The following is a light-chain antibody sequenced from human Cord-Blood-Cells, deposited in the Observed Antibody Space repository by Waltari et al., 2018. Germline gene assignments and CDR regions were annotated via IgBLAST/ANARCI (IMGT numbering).Light chain of an antibody. Sequence: DIVMTQSPLSLPVTPGEPASISCRSSQSLLHSNGYNYLDWYLRKPGQSPQLLIYLGSNRASGVPDRFSGSGSGTDFTLKISRVEAEDVGVYYCMQALQTPRMFGQGTKVEIK. CDR1: QSLLHSNGYNY. CDR3: MQALQTPRM. J-gene: IGKJ1*01. V-gene: IGKV2-28*01. CDR2: LGS.